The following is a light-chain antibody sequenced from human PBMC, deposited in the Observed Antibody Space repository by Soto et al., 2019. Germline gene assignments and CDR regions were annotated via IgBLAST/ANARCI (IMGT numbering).Light chain of an antibody. Sequence: EIVLTQSPGTLSLSPGERATLACRASQSVSSSYLAWYQQIPGQPPSLLIYGASSRATAIPDRLSGSGSGADFSLTISRLESEDFAVYYCHQYGSSPPYTFGQGTKLEIK. CDR1: QSVSSSY. V-gene: IGKV3-20*01. CDR3: HQYGSSPPYT. CDR2: GAS. J-gene: IGKJ2*01.